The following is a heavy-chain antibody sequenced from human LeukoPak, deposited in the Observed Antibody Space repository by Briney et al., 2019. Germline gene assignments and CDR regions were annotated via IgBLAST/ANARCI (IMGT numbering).Heavy chain of an antibody. J-gene: IGHJ6*04. CDR2: INPSGGST. V-gene: IGHV1-46*01. Sequence: ASVKVSCKASGYTFTSYYMHWVRQAPGQGREWMGIINPSGGSTSYAQKFQGRVTMTRHTSTSTVYMELSSLRSEDTAVYYCARGNDPTLYYYYYGMDVWGKGTTVTVSS. CDR3: ARGNDPTLYYYYYGMDV. D-gene: IGHD1-1*01. CDR1: GYTFTSYY.